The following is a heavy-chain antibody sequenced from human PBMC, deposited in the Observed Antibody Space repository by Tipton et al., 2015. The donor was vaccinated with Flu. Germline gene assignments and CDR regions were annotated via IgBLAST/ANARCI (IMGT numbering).Heavy chain of an antibody. V-gene: IGHV4-38-2*01. J-gene: IGHJ5*02. CDR1: GDYISSRYF. CDR2: IHRSGST. CDR3: ARRDFSSYVSDPKNWFDR. D-gene: IGHD4-11*01. Sequence: TLSLTCSVSGDYISSRYFWGWIRQPPGKGLEWIATIHRSGSTKYNPSLKSRVTISVDTSKNQFSLEMRSVTAADMAVYYCARRDFSSYVSDPKNWFDRWGQGTLVTVSS.